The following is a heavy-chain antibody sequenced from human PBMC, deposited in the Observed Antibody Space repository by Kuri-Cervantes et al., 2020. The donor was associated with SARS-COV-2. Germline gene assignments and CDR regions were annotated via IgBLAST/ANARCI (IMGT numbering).Heavy chain of an antibody. D-gene: IGHD5-18*01. CDR1: GGSFSGYY. CDR3: ARAFPRSYVGY. V-gene: IGHV4-34*01. Sequence: GSLRLSCAVYGGSFSGYYWSWIRQPPGKGREWIGEINHSGSTNYNPSLKSRVTISVDTSKNQFSLKLSSVTAADTAVYYCARAFPRSYVGYWGQGTLVTVSS. J-gene: IGHJ4*02. CDR2: INHSGST.